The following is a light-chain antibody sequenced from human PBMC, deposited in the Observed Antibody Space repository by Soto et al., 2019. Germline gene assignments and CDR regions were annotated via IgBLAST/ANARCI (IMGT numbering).Light chain of an antibody. V-gene: IGKV1-5*01. CDR2: GAF. CDR1: QSISSW. CDR3: QQYYSTSWT. Sequence: DIQMTQSPSTLSASVGDRVTITCRASQSISSWLAWYQQKPGNAPKLLIYGAFNLQTGVPSRFSGSGFGTDFTLTISSLQAEDVAVYYCQQYYSTSWTFGQGTKVDI. J-gene: IGKJ1*01.